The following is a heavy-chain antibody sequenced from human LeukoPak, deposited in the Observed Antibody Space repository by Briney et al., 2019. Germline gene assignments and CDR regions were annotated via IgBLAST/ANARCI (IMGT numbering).Heavy chain of an antibody. CDR2: ISGSGGST. CDR1: GFTFSSYA. Sequence: GGSLRLSCAASGFTFSSYAMSWVRQAPGKGLEWVSAISGSGGSTYYADSVKGRFTISRDNSKNTLYLQMNSLRAEDTAVYYCAKDSYDFWSGYYMFDYWGQRTLVTVSS. CDR3: AKDSYDFWSGYYMFDY. V-gene: IGHV3-23*01. D-gene: IGHD3-3*01. J-gene: IGHJ4*02.